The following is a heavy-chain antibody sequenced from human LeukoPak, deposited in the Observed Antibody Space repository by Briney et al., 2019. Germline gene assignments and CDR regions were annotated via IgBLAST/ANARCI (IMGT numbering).Heavy chain of an antibody. V-gene: IGHV3-15*01. CDR1: GFTFSNAW. Sequence: GGSLRLSCAASGFTFSNAWMSWVRQAPGKGLEWVGRIKSKTDGGTTDYAAPVKGRFTISRDDTKNTLYLQMNSLKTEDTAVYYCAKDSSGYPYYFDYWGEGTLVTVSS. D-gene: IGHD3-22*01. CDR2: IKSKTDGGTT. J-gene: IGHJ4*02. CDR3: AKDSSGYPYYFDY.